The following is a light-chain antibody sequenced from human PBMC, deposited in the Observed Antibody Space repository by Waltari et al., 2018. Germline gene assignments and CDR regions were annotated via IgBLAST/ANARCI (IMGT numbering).Light chain of an antibody. J-gene: IGKJ5*01. CDR2: EAS. Sequence: DIQMTQSPSTLSASVGDRVTITCRASQSISDWVAWYQHKPGKAPNLLIYEASSLESGVPSRFSGSGSGAEFTLTISSLQPDDFATYYCQHYNIYPVMFGQGIRLEIK. V-gene: IGKV1-5*03. CDR3: QHYNIYPVM. CDR1: QSISDW.